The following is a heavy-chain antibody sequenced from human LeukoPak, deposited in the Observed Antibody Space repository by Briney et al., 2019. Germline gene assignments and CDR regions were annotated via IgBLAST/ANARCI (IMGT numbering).Heavy chain of an antibody. D-gene: IGHD6-13*01. CDR3: HIAAAGTVGIHYYYYGMDV. CDR1: GYSFTSHW. CDR2: IYPGDSDT. Sequence: GESLKISCKGSGYSFTSHWIGWVRQMPGKGLEWMGIIYPGDSDTRYSPSFQGQVTISADKSISTAYLQWSSLKASDTAMYYCHIAAAGTVGIHYYYYGMDVWGQGTTVTVSS. J-gene: IGHJ6*02. V-gene: IGHV5-51*01.